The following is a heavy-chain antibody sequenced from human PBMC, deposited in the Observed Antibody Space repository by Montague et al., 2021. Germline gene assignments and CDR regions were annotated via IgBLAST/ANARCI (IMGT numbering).Heavy chain of an antibody. J-gene: IGHJ5*02. V-gene: IGHV3-23*01. CDR2: ITGSGATT. D-gene: IGHD3-22*01. CDR3: ARGRGVSSGIGQLDP. CDR1: GFTFSNYG. Sequence: SLRLSCAASGFTFSNYGMSWVRQAPGKGLKWVSSITGSGATTYYADSVKGRFTISRDNSENTLYLQMNNLRAEDTALYYCARGRGVSSGIGQLDPWGQGTLVTVSS.